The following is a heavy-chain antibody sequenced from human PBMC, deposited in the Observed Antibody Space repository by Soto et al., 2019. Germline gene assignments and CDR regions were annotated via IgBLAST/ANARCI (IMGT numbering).Heavy chain of an antibody. CDR3: VRGDGDYYDGTGYLGRH. CDR1: GFTFSSYW. J-gene: IGHJ4*02. V-gene: IGHV3-74*01. D-gene: IGHD3-22*01. CDR2: LKSDGSGT. Sequence: EVQLVESGGGLVQPGGSLRLSCAASGFTFSSYWMHWVRQAPGKGLVWVSRLKSDGSGTTYADSVKGRLTISRDNAKNNLYLEMSSMRAEDTAVYYCVRGDGDYYDGTGYLGRHWGQGSLVTVSS.